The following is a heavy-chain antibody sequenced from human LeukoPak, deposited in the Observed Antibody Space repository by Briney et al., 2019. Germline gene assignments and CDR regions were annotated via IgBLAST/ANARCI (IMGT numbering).Heavy chain of an antibody. CDR2: INPNSGGT. V-gene: IGHV1-2*02. Sequence: ASEKVSCRSSGYTFTGYYMHWVRQAPGQGRVWMGWINPNSGGTNYAQKFQGRVTMTRDTSISTAYMELSRLRSDDTAVYYCARDFNYYRSGSFPDYWGQGTLVTVSS. D-gene: IGHD3-10*01. CDR1: GYTFTGYY. J-gene: IGHJ4*02. CDR3: ARDFNYYRSGSFPDY.